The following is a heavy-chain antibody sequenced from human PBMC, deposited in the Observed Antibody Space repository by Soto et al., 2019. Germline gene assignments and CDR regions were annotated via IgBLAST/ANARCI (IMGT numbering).Heavy chain of an antibody. V-gene: IGHV3-15*07. J-gene: IGHJ4*02. Sequence: EVQLVESGGGLVKPGGSLRLSCAASGFTFSNAWMNWVRQAPGKGLEWVGLIKSKTDGGTTDYAAPVKGRFTISRDDSKNTPLLQMTSLKTEDTAGYYSTASKLNYYDSSGYYYWGQGTLVTVSS. CDR3: TASKLNYYDSSGYYY. CDR1: GFTFSNAW. CDR2: IKSKTDGGTT. D-gene: IGHD3-22*01.